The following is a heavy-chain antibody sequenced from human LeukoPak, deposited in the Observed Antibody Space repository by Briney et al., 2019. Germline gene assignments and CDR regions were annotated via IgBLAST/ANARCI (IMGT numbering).Heavy chain of an antibody. Sequence: GGSLRLSCAASGLTFSSYAMHWVRQAPGKGLEWVAVISYDGSNKYYADSVKGRFTISRDNSKNTLYLQMNSLRAEDTAVYYCARDPVLRFLEWLLIRYYFDYWGQGTLVTVSS. CDR2: ISYDGSNK. CDR3: ARDPVLRFLEWLLIRYYFDY. D-gene: IGHD3-3*01. J-gene: IGHJ4*02. CDR1: GLTFSSYA. V-gene: IGHV3-30-3*01.